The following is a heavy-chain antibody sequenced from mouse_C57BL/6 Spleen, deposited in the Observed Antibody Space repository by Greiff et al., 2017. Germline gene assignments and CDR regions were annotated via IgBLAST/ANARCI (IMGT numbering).Heavy chain of an antibody. D-gene: IGHD4-1*01. J-gene: IGHJ3*01. CDR2: ISYSGST. V-gene: IGHV3-1*01. CDR3: AREDWDNSFAY. Sequence: EVKLEESGPGMVKPSQSLSLTCTVTGYSITSGYDWHWIRHFPGNKLEWMGYISYSGSTNYNPSLKSRISITHDTSKNHFFLKLNSVTTEDTATYYCAREDWDNSFAYWGQGTLVTVSA. CDR1: GYSITSGYD.